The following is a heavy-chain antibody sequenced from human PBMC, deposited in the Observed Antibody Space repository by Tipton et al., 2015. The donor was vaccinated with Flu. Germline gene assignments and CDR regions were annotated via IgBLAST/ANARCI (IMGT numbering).Heavy chain of an antibody. D-gene: IGHD6-13*01. Sequence: SLRLSCAASGFTFSSYWMSWVRQAPGKGLEWVANIKQDGSEKYYVDSVKGRFTISRDNAKNSLYLQMNSLRAEDTAVYYCARGGSSWQHYYYYYMDVWGKGTTVTVSS. CDR1: GFTFSSYW. V-gene: IGHV3-7*01. CDR2: IKQDGSEK. J-gene: IGHJ6*03. CDR3: ARGGSSWQHYYYYYMDV.